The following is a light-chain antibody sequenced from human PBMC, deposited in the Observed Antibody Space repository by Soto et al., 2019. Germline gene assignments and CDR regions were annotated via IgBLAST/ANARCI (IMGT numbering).Light chain of an antibody. CDR1: QVFGSTY. Sequence: EIVLTQSPGTLSLSPGERATLSCRASQVFGSTYLAWYQQKLGQAPRLLIYGTSNRATGSPDRFSGSGSGTYFTLTNTRLEPEDFAVYYCQQYGSSPFTFGPGTKVDIK. J-gene: IGKJ3*01. V-gene: IGKV3-20*01. CDR2: GTS. CDR3: QQYGSSPFT.